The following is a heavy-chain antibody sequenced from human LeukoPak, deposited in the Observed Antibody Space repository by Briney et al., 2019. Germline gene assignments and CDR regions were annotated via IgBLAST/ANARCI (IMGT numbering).Heavy chain of an antibody. J-gene: IGHJ5*02. D-gene: IGHD6-13*01. CDR1: GYSLINYG. Sequence: GASVKVSCKASGYSLINYGISWVRQAPGQGLEWMGWISAYNGNTNYAQKLQGRVTMTTDTSTSTAYMELRSLRSDDTAVYYCARTYGAAAGNPFDPWGQGTLVTVSS. V-gene: IGHV1-18*01. CDR3: ARTYGAAAGNPFDP. CDR2: ISAYNGNT.